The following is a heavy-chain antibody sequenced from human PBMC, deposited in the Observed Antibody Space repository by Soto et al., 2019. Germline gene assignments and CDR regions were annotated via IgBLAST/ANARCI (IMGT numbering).Heavy chain of an antibody. V-gene: IGHV1-18*01. Sequence: QIQLLQSGDEVRKPGASVTVSCRTSGYGFARYAVNWVRQAPGQGLQWMGWISGFKGKAEYAQSLQGRVTLTTDASTGTAYMELRSLRSDDTAVYYCARDRNNVGSAGTSGFDFWGQGTLVTVSS. CDR3: ARDRNNVGSAGTSGFDF. CDR1: GYGFARYA. J-gene: IGHJ5*01. CDR2: ISGFKGKA. D-gene: IGHD3-10*01.